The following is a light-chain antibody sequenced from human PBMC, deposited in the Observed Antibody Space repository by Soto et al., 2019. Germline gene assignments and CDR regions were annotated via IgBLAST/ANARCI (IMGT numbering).Light chain of an antibody. CDR2: AAS. Sequence: DIQMTQSPSSLSASVGDRVTITCRASQGISNYIAWYQQKPGKAPKLLIYAASTLQSGVPSRFSGSGSGTDFTLTINSLQHEDVATYSCQKYSRVPLFGPGTKVDIK. CDR3: QKYSRVPL. J-gene: IGKJ3*01. V-gene: IGKV1-27*01. CDR1: QGISNY.